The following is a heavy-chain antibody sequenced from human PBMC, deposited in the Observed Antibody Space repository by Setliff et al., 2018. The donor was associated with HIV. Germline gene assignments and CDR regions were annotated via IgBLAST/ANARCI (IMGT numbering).Heavy chain of an antibody. Sequence: GESLKISCKGSAYSFTTFWIAWVRQMPGKGLEWMGIIYPGDSDTTYSPSFQGQVTISVDKSISTAYLQWSSLKASDSAMYYCARQTVHTTHSPDFGSPNRDYYYGMDVWGQGTTVTVSS. V-gene: IGHV5-51*01. CDR3: ARQTVHTTHSPDFGSPNRDYYYGMDV. J-gene: IGHJ6*02. D-gene: IGHD1-1*01. CDR1: AYSFTTFW. CDR2: IYPGDSDT.